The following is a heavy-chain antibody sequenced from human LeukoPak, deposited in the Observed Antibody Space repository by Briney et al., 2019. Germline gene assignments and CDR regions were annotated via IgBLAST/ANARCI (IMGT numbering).Heavy chain of an antibody. Sequence: PGRSLRLSCAASGFTFSSYAMHWVRQAPGKGLEWVAVISYDGSNKYYADSVKGRFTISRDNSKNTLYLQMNSLRAEDTAVYYCARVMEMATMAGFDYWGQGTLVTVSS. D-gene: IGHD5-24*01. J-gene: IGHJ4*02. CDR3: ARVMEMATMAGFDY. CDR1: GFTFSSYA. CDR2: ISYDGSNK. V-gene: IGHV3-30-3*01.